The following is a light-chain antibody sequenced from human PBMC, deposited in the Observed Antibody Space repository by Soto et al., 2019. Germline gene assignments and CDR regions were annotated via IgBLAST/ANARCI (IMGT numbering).Light chain of an antibody. CDR3: NAYGGSLNYV. CDR2: DVN. CDR1: SSDVGGYNY. J-gene: IGLJ1*01. Sequence: QSALTQPPSASGSPGQSVTISCTGTSSDVGGYNYVSWCQQHPGKAPKLMIYDVNKRPSGVPYRCSGSKSGNTASLTVSGPQAEAEADYNCNAYGGSLNYVFGAGTKVTVL. V-gene: IGLV2-8*01.